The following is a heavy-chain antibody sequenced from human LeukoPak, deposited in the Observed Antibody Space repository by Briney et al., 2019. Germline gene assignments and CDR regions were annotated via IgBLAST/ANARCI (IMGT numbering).Heavy chain of an antibody. D-gene: IGHD2-2*01. Sequence: GGSLRLSCAASGFTFSIYAMSWVRQAPGKGLEWVSAINGSGGSTYYADSVKGRFTISRDNSKNTLYLQMNSLRAEDTAVYYCARGPQVPATAIQFDYWGQGTLVTVSS. V-gene: IGHV3-23*01. CDR1: GFTFSIYA. J-gene: IGHJ4*02. CDR2: INGSGGST. CDR3: ARGPQVPATAIQFDY.